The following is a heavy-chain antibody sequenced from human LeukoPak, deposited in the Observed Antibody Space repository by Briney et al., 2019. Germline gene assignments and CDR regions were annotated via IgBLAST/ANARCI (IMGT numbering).Heavy chain of an antibody. D-gene: IGHD6-19*01. CDR3: ARSYSSEPYFDY. CDR2: IYYSGST. V-gene: IGHV4-59*01. Sequence: ASETLSLTCTVSGGSISSYYWSWIRQPPGKGLEWIGYIYYSGSTNYNPSLKSRVTISVDTSKNQFSLKLSSVTAADTAVYYCARSYSSEPYFDYWGQGTLVTASS. CDR1: GGSISSYY. J-gene: IGHJ4*02.